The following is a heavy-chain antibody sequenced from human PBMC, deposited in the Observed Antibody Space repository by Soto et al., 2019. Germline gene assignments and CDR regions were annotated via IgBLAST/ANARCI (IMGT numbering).Heavy chain of an antibody. CDR1: GGSFSGYY. D-gene: IGHD6-13*01. V-gene: IGHV4-34*01. Sequence: SETLSLTCAVYGGSFSGYYWSWIRQPPGKGLEWIGEINHSGSTNYNPSLKSRVTISVDTSKNQFSRKLNSVTAADTAVYYCARGGCSSWSYYYYSYYMDVWGKGTTVTVSS. CDR3: ARGGCSSWSYYYYSYYMDV. CDR2: INHSGST. J-gene: IGHJ6*03.